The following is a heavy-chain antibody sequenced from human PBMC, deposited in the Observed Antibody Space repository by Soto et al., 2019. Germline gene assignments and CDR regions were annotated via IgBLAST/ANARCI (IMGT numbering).Heavy chain of an antibody. CDR1: GASISGLY. Sequence: SVPKSLTCAVSGASISGLYWSWLRNSAGKGLECIGRIYATGTTDYNPSPKSRVMMSVDTSKKQFSLKLRSVTAADTAVYYCVRDGTKTLRAWLGPLGQGISVTVSS. CDR2: IYATGTT. CDR3: VRDGTKTLRAWLGP. D-gene: IGHD1-1*01. J-gene: IGHJ5*02. V-gene: IGHV4-4*07.